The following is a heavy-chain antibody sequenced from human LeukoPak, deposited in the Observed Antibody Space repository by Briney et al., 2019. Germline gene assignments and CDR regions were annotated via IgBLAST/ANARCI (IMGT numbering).Heavy chain of an antibody. CDR1: GFTFSSYW. CDR3: AGDLTTGY. V-gene: IGHV3-74*01. Sequence: PGGSLRLSCAASGFTFSSYWMLWVRQAPGKGLVWVSHINSDGSTTNYADSVEGRFTISRDNAQSTVYLQMNSLRAEDTAVYYCAGDLTTGYWGQGTLVTVSS. CDR2: INSDGSTT. D-gene: IGHD1-1*01. J-gene: IGHJ4*02.